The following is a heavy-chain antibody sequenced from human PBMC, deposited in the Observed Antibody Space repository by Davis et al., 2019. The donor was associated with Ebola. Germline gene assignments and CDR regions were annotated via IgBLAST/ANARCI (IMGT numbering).Heavy chain of an antibody. Sequence: SSSSYYWGWVRQAPGKGLEWMANINQDGSTQYYVDSVKGRFIISRDNTKNSLSLQMNGLSAEDTAVYFCARKGLPDHWGQGTLVTVSS. D-gene: IGHD5-12*01. CDR2: INQDGSTQ. CDR3: ARKGLPDH. V-gene: IGHV3-7*01. CDR1: SSSSYY. J-gene: IGHJ4*02.